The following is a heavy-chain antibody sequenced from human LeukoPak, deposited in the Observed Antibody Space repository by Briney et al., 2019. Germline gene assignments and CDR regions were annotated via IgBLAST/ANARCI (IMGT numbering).Heavy chain of an antibody. V-gene: IGHV1-2*02. CDR1: GYTFTGHY. D-gene: IGHD1-14*01. J-gene: IGHJ6*03. CDR2: INPNSGGT. Sequence: ASVKVSCKASGYTFTGHYMHWVRQAPGQGLEWMGWINPNSGGTNYAQKFQGRVTMTRDTSISTAYMELSRLRSEDTAVYYCATGSTTLGYYYYYYMDVWGKGTTVTVSS. CDR3: ATGSTTLGYYYYYYMDV.